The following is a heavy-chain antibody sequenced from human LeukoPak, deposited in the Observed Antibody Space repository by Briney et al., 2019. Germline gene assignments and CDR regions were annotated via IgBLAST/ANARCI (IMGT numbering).Heavy chain of an antibody. J-gene: IGHJ4*02. Sequence: ASVKVSCKASGYTFTSYGISWVRQAPGQGLEWMGWISAYNGNTNYAQKLQGRVTMTTDTSTSTAYMELRGLRSDDTALYYCARDRVTFHFGSGEYWGQGTLVTVSS. CDR1: GYTFTSYG. D-gene: IGHD3-10*01. CDR2: ISAYNGNT. V-gene: IGHV1-18*01. CDR3: ARDRVTFHFGSGEY.